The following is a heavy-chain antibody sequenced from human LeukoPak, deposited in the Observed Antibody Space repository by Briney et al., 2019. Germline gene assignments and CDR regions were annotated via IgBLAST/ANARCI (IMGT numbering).Heavy chain of an antibody. V-gene: IGHV3-7*02. J-gene: IGHJ4*02. CDR1: GFTFSNYW. D-gene: IGHD3-10*01. Sequence: PGGSLRLSCAASGFTFSNYWMSWVRQAPGKGLEWVANINQDGSEKYYVDSVKGRFTISRDNGKDSLYLQMNNLRAEDTAVYFCASHPSATYYYWGQGTLVTVSS. CDR2: INQDGSEK. CDR3: ASHPSATYYY.